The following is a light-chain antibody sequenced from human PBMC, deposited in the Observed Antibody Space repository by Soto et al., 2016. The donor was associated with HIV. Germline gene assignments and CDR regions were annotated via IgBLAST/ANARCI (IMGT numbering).Light chain of an antibody. CDR2: QDD. Sequence: SYELTQSPSVSVSSGQTASITCSGDKLGNRYVCWYQQKPGQSPLLVIYQDDKRPSGIPERFSGSNSGNTATLTISGTQAMDEADYYCQAWDGGIGVFGTGTRVTVL. CDR1: KLGNRY. V-gene: IGLV3-1*01. J-gene: IGLJ1*01. CDR3: QAWDGGIGV.